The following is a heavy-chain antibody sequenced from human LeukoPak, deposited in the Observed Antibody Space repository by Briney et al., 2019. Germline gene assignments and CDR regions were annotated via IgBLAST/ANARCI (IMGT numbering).Heavy chain of an antibody. CDR3: ARGRAGGYDRRGYYYYYYYMDV. Sequence: KASETLSLTCAVYGGSFSGYYWSWIRQPPGKGLEWIGEINHSGSTNYNPSLKSRVTISVDTSKNQFSLKLSSVTAADTAVYYCARGRAGGYDRRGYYYYYYYMDVWGKGTTVTVSS. CDR2: INHSGST. V-gene: IGHV4-34*01. D-gene: IGHD5-12*01. CDR1: GGSFSGYY. J-gene: IGHJ6*03.